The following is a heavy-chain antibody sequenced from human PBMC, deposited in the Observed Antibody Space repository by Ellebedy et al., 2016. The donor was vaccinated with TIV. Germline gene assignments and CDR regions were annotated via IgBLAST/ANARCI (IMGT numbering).Heavy chain of an antibody. D-gene: IGHD2-21*02. CDR1: GYTFTTYA. Sequence: ASVKVSCKASGYTFTTYAIHWVRQAPGQRLEWMGWINAGNGYTKYSQKFQGRVTITRDTSVTTAYMELSSLRAEDTAVYYCAREFDDYFFDYWGQGTLVTVSS. V-gene: IGHV1-3*01. CDR2: INAGNGYT. J-gene: IGHJ4*02. CDR3: AREFDDYFFDY.